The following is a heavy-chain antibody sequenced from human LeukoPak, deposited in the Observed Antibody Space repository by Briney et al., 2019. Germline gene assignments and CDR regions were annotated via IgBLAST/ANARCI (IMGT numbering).Heavy chain of an antibody. CDR2: IIPIFGTA. CDR3: ARDPRGHYSYYYYMDV. Sequence: SVKVSCKASGGTFSSYAISWVRQAPGQGLEWMGRIIPIFGTANYAQKFQGRVTITTDESTSTAYMELRSLRSDDTAVYYCARDPRGHYSYYYYMDVWGKGTTVTVSS. CDR1: GGTFSSYA. J-gene: IGHJ6*03. D-gene: IGHD2-21*01. V-gene: IGHV1-69*05.